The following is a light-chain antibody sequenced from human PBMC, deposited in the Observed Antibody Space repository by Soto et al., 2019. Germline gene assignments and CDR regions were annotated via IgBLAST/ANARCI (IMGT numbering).Light chain of an antibody. CDR2: DVS. Sequence: QSVLTQPASVSGSPGQSITISCTGISSDVGGYNYVSWYQQHPGKAPKLMIYDVSNRPSGVSNRFSVSKSGNTASLTISGLQAEDEADYYCSSYTSSSTVLFGGGTKLTVL. CDR1: SSDVGGYNY. J-gene: IGLJ2*01. CDR3: SSYTSSSTVL. V-gene: IGLV2-14*01.